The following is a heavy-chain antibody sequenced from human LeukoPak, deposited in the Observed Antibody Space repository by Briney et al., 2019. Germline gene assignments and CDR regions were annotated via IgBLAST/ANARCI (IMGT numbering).Heavy chain of an antibody. Sequence: ASVKVSCKASGYTFTGYYMHWVRQAPGQGLEWMGWINPNSGGTNYAQKFQGRVTMTRDTSISTAYMELSRLRSDDTAVYYCATFGYDYDILTGRPSDMDVWGKGTTVTISS. J-gene: IGHJ6*03. D-gene: IGHD3-9*01. CDR1: GYTFTGYY. CDR3: ATFGYDYDILTGRPSDMDV. V-gene: IGHV1-2*02. CDR2: INPNSGGT.